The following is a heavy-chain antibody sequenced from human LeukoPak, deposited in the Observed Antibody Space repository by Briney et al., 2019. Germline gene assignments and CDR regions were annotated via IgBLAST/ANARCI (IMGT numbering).Heavy chain of an antibody. D-gene: IGHD1-14*01. CDR2: IYYSGST. CDR3: AAAFGTYYFDY. Sequence: SETLSLTCTVSGGSISSYYWSWIRQPPGKGLEWIGYIYYSGSTNYNPSLKSRVTISVDTSKNRFSLKLSSVTAADTAVYYCAAAFGTYYFDYWGQGTLVTVSS. CDR1: GGSISSYY. J-gene: IGHJ4*02. V-gene: IGHV4-59*01.